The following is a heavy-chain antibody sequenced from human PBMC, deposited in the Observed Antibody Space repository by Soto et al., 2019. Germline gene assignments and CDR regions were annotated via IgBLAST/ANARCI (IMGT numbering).Heavy chain of an antibody. CDR1: GDSVSSNSAA. Sequence: QVQLQESGPGLVKPSQTLSLTCAISGDSVSSNSAAWNWIRQSPSRGLEWLGRTYYRSRWYNDYAVSVKSRITVNPDTSNNQFSLQLISVTPADTAVYYCAGTTSHYWYYMDVWGKGTTVTVSS. V-gene: IGHV6-1*01. CDR2: TYYRSRWYN. J-gene: IGHJ6*03. D-gene: IGHD1-7*01. CDR3: AGTTSHYWYYMDV.